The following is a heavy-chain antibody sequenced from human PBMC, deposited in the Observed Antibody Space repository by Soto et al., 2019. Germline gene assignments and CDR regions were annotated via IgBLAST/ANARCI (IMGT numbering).Heavy chain of an antibody. CDR1: GYTFTSYG. CDR2: ISAYNGNT. V-gene: IGHV1-18*01. CDR3: ARSIVVVTALDY. Sequence: EASVKVSCKASGYTFTSYGISWVRQAPGQGLEWMGWISAYNGNTNYAQKLQGRVTMTTDTSTSTAYMELRSLRSEDTAVYYCARSIVVVTALDYWGQGTLVTVSS. J-gene: IGHJ4*02. D-gene: IGHD2-21*02.